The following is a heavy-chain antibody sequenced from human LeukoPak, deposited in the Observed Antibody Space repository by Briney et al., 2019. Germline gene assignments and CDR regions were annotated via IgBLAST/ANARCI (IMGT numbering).Heavy chain of an antibody. V-gene: IGHV3-9*01. D-gene: IGHD3-3*01. J-gene: IGHJ4*02. CDR3: VAVPETDFWIGFYLDY. CDR2: ITWHSENI. CDR1: GFTFDDYA. Sequence: GRSLRLSCVASGFTFDDYAMHWVRQAPGKGLEWVSGITWHSENIDYADSVKGRFTISRDNAKNSLYLQMNNLRAEDTASYFCVAVPETDFWIGFYLDYWGQGILVTVSS.